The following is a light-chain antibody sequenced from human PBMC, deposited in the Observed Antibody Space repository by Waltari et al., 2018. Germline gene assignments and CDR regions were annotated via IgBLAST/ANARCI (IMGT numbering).Light chain of an antibody. J-gene: IGKJ2*01. Sequence: DVVMTQSPLSLSVTLGQAASISCKASQSLVHSDGNTHLNWFHQRPVQSPTRLVYRVSNRDSGVPDRFSGSGSGTYFTLKINKVEADDVGIYYCMQGTHWPYTFGQGTKLDIK. CDR1: QSLVHSDGNTH. CDR2: RVS. CDR3: MQGTHWPYT. V-gene: IGKV2-30*02.